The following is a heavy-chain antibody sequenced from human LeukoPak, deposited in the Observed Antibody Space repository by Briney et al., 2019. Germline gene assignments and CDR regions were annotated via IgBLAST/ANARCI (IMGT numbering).Heavy chain of an antibody. J-gene: IGHJ5*02. Sequence: SETLSLTCTVSDGSISSGSYYWSWIRQPAGKGLEWIGRIYTSGSTNYNPSLKSRVTISVDTSKNQFSLKLSSVTAADTAVYYCARDESGSGWYNANWFDPWGQGTLVTVSS. V-gene: IGHV4-61*02. CDR1: DGSISSGSYY. CDR3: ARDESGSGWYNANWFDP. CDR2: IYTSGST. D-gene: IGHD6-19*01.